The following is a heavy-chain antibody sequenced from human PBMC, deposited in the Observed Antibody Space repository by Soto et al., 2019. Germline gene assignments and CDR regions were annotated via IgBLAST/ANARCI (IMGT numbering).Heavy chain of an antibody. J-gene: IGHJ6*02. CDR3: ARDLWGYCGTDCYPLDV. CDR1: GGSISSYY. Sequence: QVQLQESGPGLVKPSETLSLTCTVSGGSISSYYWSWSRQPPGKGLEWIGYMYNTGSTVYNPSLKSRVTISVDTSKNQFSLKLNALTAADTAVYYCARDLWGYCGTDCYPLDVWGQGTTVTVSS. CDR2: MYNTGST. V-gene: IGHV4-59*01. D-gene: IGHD2-21*02.